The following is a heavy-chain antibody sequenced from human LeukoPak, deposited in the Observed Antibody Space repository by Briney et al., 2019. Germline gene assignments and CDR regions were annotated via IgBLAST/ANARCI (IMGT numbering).Heavy chain of an antibody. V-gene: IGHV4-59*01. CDR3: ANLRDY. CDR2: IYYSGST. J-gene: IGHJ4*02. Sequence: PSETLSLTCTVSGGSISSYYWSWIRQPPGKGPEWIGYIYYSGSTNYNPSLKSRVTISVDTSKNQFSLKLSSVTAADTAVYYCANLRDYWGQGTLVTVSS. CDR1: GGSISSYY.